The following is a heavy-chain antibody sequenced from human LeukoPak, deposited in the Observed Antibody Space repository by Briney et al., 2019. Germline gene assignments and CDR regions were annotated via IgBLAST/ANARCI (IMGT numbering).Heavy chain of an antibody. J-gene: IGHJ3*02. CDR3: ARDLPSGSYYATEHDALDI. D-gene: IGHD1-26*01. CDR2: IYYSGST. V-gene: IGHV4-39*02. CDR1: GGSISSSSYY. Sequence: SETLSLTCTVSGGSISSSSYYWGWIRQPPGKGLEWIGSIYYSGSTYYNPSLKSRVTISVDTSKNQFSLKLSSVTAADTAVYYCARDLPSGSYYATEHDALDIWGQGTMVTVSS.